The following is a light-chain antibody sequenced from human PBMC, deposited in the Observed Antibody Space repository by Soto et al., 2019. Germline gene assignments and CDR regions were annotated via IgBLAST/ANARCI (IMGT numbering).Light chain of an antibody. CDR1: QSVLYSSNNKNY. CDR3: QQYYNTPLT. V-gene: IGKV4-1*01. J-gene: IGKJ4*01. Sequence: DIVMTQSPDSLAVSLGERATINCKSSQSVLYSSNNKNYLAWYQHKPGQPPKLLIYWAFTRESGVPDRFSGSGSGTDFTLTISSLQAEDVAVYYCQQYYNTPLTFGGGTKVEIK. CDR2: WAF.